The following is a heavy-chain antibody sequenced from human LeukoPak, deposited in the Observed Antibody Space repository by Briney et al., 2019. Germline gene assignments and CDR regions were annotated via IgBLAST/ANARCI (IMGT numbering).Heavy chain of an antibody. CDR3: ARSVTTHYDFWSGYPLRFDP. V-gene: IGHV4-31*03. D-gene: IGHD3-3*01. CDR1: GGSISSGGYS. J-gene: IGHJ5*02. Sequence: SETLSLTCTVSGGSISSGGYSWSWIRQHPGKGLEWIGYIYYSGSTYYNPSLKSRVTISVDTSKNQFSLKLSSVTAADTAVYYCARSVTTHYDFWSGYPLRFDPWGQGTLVTVSS. CDR2: IYYSGST.